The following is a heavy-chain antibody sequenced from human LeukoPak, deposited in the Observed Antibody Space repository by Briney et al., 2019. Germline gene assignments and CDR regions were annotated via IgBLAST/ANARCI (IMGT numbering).Heavy chain of an antibody. V-gene: IGHV3-23*01. CDR1: GFTFSSYE. Sequence: GGSLRLSCAASGFTFSSYEMNWVRQAPGKRLEWVSGVSGSGGTTFYGDSVKGRFTLSRDNSKNMLYLQMNSLRAEDTAVYYCAKDGHSYGDQFDYWGQGTLVTVSS. CDR2: VSGSGGTT. D-gene: IGHD5-18*01. CDR3: AKDGHSYGDQFDY. J-gene: IGHJ4*02.